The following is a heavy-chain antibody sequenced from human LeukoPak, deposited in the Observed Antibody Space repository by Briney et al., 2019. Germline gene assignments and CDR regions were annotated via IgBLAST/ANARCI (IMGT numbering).Heavy chain of an antibody. D-gene: IGHD6-19*01. Sequence: SETLSLTCTVSGGSISSYYWSWIRQPPGKGLEWIGYIYYSGSTNYNPSLKRRVTISVDKSTSQFSLKLNSVTAADTAVYYRARDDSENSSGCPTEWGQGTLVTVSS. CDR1: GGSISSYY. CDR3: ARDDSENSSGCPTE. J-gene: IGHJ4*02. V-gene: IGHV4-59*12. CDR2: IYYSGST.